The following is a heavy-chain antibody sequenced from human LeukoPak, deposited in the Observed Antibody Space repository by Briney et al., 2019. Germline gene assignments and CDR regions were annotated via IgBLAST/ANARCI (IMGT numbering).Heavy chain of an antibody. D-gene: IGHD3-22*01. J-gene: IGHJ4*02. Sequence: SETLSLTCTVSGGSISSYYWSWIRQPPGKGLEWIGYIYYSGSTNYTPSLKSRVTISVDTSKNQFSLKLSSVTAADTAVYYCARLTMIVVVPDYWGQGALVTVSS. CDR2: IYYSGST. CDR1: GGSISSYY. V-gene: IGHV4-59*01. CDR3: ARLTMIVVVPDY.